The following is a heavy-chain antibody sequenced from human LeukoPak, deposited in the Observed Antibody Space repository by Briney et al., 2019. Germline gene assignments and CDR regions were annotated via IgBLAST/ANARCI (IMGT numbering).Heavy chain of an antibody. D-gene: IGHD2-15*01. CDR3: ARAPPIKGYCSGGSCYKGFDY. J-gene: IGHJ4*02. Sequence: GGTLRLSCAASGFTVSSNYMSWVRHAPGQGLEWVSVIYSGGSTYYADSVKGRFTISRDNSKNTLYLPMNSLRAEDTAVYYCARAPPIKGYCSGGSCYKGFDYWGQGTLVTVSS. CDR1: GFTVSSNY. CDR2: IYSGGST. V-gene: IGHV3-66*01.